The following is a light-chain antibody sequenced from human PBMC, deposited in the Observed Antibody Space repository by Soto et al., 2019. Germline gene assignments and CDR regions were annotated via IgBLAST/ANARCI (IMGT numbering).Light chain of an antibody. J-gene: IGKJ5*01. CDR3: QQYNDWPLYT. CDR1: QSVNSN. Sequence: EIVLTQSPGTLSVSPGEISTLSCRSSQSVNSNLAWYQQKPGQAPRPLISGASTRAPGIAARFSGSGSGTNFTLSISGLQSADFAVYYCQQYNDWPLYTFGQGTRLEIK. V-gene: IGKV3-15*01. CDR2: GAS.